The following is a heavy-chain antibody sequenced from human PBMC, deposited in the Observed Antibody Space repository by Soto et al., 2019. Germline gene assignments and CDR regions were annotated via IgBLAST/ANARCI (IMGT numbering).Heavy chain of an antibody. D-gene: IGHD1-26*01. J-gene: IGHJ6*02. Sequence: PSETLSLTCAVSVYSVSSGYYWGCIRQPPGKGLEWIGSVFHSGNAYYNPSLKSRVTISVDTSKNQFSLKLSSVTAADTAVYYCARVEWELRVNYYDYGMDVWGQGTTVTVSS. CDR2: VFHSGNA. CDR3: ARVEWELRVNYYDYGMDV. V-gene: IGHV4-38-2*01. CDR1: VYSVSSGYY.